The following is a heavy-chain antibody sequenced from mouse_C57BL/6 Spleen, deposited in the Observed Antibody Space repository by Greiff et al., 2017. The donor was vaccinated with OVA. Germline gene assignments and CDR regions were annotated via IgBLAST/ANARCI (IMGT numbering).Heavy chain of an antibody. V-gene: IGHV1-54*01. CDR2: INPGSGGT. CDR3: ARSGTNWEGFAY. J-gene: IGHJ3*01. D-gene: IGHD4-1*01. CDR1: GYAFTNYL. Sequence: QVQLQQSGAELVRPGTSVKVSCKASGYAFTNYLIEWVKQRPGQGLEWIGVINPGSGGTNYNEKFKGKATLTADKSSSTAYMQLSSLTSEDSAVYFCARSGTNWEGFAYWGQGTLVTVSA.